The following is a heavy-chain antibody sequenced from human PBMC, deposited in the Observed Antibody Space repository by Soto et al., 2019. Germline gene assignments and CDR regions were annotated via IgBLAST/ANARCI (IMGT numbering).Heavy chain of an antibody. Sequence: QLQLVESGGGVVQPGRSLRLSCAASASTFSNYIMHWVRQAPCKGLEWVAFISYDGSTSNYADFVEGRFTISRDNPKNMLYRQWSSLIPDDTAVYYCAGGDNYYALGVWGQGTTVTVSS. V-gene: IGHV3-30*04. CDR2: ISYDGSTS. CDR1: ASTFSNYI. J-gene: IGHJ6*02. D-gene: IGHD2-15*01. CDR3: AGGDNYYALGV.